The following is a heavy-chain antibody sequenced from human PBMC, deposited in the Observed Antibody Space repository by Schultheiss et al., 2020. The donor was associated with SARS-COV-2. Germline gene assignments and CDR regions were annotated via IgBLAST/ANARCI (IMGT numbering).Heavy chain of an antibody. Sequence: SQTLSLTCTVSGGSISSSSYYWSWIRQPAGKGLEWIGYIYYSGSTNYNPSLKSRVTISVDTSKNQFSLKLSSVTAADTAVYYCARMGYTEGWFDPWGQGTLVTVSS. J-gene: IGHJ5*02. V-gene: IGHV4-61*10. D-gene: IGHD5-18*01. CDR3: ARMGYTEGWFDP. CDR2: IYYSGST. CDR1: GGSISSSSYY.